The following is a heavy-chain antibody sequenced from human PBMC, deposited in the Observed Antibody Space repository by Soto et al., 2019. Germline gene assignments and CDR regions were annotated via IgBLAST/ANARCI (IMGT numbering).Heavy chain of an antibody. J-gene: IGHJ6*02. CDR1: GFTFSSYA. CDR2: IYSGGST. Sequence: PGGSLRLSCAASGFTFSSYAMNWVRQAPGKGLEWVSAIYSGGSTYYADSVKGRFTISRDNSKNTLYLQMNSLRAEDTAVYYCASKRLYFYGLDVWGQGTTVTVSS. CDR3: ASKRLYFYGLDV. V-gene: IGHV3-23*05.